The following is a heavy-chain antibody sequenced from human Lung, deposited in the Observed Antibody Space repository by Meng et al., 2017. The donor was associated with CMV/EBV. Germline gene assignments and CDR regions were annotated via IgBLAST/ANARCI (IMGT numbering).Heavy chain of an antibody. J-gene: IGHJ5*02. CDR2: INHSGST. D-gene: IGHD2-15*01. CDR3: ARATLYCSGGSCYTNWFDP. V-gene: IGHV4-34*01. CDR1: FSGYY. Sequence: FSGYYWSCSRQPPVKGLEWIGEINHSGSTNYNPSLKSRVTIPVDTSKNQFSLKLSSVTAADTAVYYCARATLYCSGGSCYTNWFDPWGQGTLVTVSS.